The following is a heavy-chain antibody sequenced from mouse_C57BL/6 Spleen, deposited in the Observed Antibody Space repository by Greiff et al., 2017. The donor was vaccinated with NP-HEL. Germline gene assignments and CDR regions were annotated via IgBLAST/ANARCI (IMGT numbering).Heavy chain of an antibody. Sequence: EVMLVESEGGLVQPGSSMKLSCTASGFTFSDYYMAWVRQVPEKGLEWVANINYYGSSTYYLDSLKSRFIISRDNTKNILYLQMSSLKSEDTATYYCARDYGSSIDYWGQGTTLTVSS. CDR2: INYYGSST. CDR1: GFTFSDYY. D-gene: IGHD1-1*01. CDR3: ARDYGSSIDY. V-gene: IGHV5-16*01. J-gene: IGHJ2*01.